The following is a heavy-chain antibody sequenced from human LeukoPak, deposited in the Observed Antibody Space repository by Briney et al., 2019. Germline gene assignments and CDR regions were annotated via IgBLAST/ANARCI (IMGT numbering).Heavy chain of an antibody. CDR2: INHSGST. J-gene: IGHJ6*03. V-gene: IGHV4-34*01. Sequence: SETLSLTCAVYGGSFSGYYWSWIRQPPGKGLEWIGEINHSGSTNYNPSLKSRVTISVDTSKNQFSLKLSSVTAADTAVYYCALFRYYYYYMDVWGKGTTVTISS. CDR1: GGSFSGYY. CDR3: ALFRYYYYYMDV.